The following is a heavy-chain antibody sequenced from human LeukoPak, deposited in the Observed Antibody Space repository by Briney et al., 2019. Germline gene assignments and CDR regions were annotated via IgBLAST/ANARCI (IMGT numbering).Heavy chain of an antibody. CDR1: GGSISSYY. Sequence: SETLSLTCTVSGGSISSYYWSWIRQPPGKGLEWIGYIYYSGSTNYNPFLKSRVTISVDTSKNQFSLKLSSVTAADTAVYYCARDNWNYGSSMDVWGQGTTVTVSS. J-gene: IGHJ6*02. D-gene: IGHD1-7*01. CDR2: IYYSGST. V-gene: IGHV4-59*01. CDR3: ARDNWNYGSSMDV.